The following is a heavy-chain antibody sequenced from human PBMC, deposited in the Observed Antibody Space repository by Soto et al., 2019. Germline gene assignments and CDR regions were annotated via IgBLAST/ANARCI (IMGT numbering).Heavy chain of an antibody. J-gene: IGHJ1*01. CDR3: SRGGGVGLCDL. Sequence: QVQLVESGGGLVKPGGSRRLSCASSGFPFSAHYMSWIRRSPGKGLEFLSYISPGTTYKNYADSVKGRFTISRDNAKSSLLLQLNGLRAEATAVYFCSRGGGVGLCDLWGQGTFGSDSS. CDR2: ISPGTTYK. CDR1: GFPFSAHY. V-gene: IGHV3-11*05. D-gene: IGHD2-8*02.